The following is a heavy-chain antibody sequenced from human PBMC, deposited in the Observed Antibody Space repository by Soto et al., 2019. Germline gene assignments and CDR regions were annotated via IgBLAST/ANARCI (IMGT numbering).Heavy chain of an antibody. Sequence: QVQLVQSGAEVKKPGASVKVSCKASGYTFTSYAISWVRQAPGQGLEWMGWINVYNGNTKYAQKLQGRVTMTTDTSPGTGHMGLRSLESDGTAVYYCAGGLGAGLVDYWGQGTLVTVSS. D-gene: IGHD6-19*01. CDR2: INVYNGNT. CDR1: GYTFTSYA. J-gene: IGHJ4*02. CDR3: AGGLGAGLVDY. V-gene: IGHV1-18*01.